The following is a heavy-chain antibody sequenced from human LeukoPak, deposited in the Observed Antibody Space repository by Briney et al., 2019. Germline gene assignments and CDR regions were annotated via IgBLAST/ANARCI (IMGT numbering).Heavy chain of an antibody. CDR3: ARQKGYCYGGNCYRYWFFDL. CDR2: MYYSGST. Sequence: SETLSLTCTVSGGSISSYTYYWGWICQPPGKGLEWIGSMYYSGSTYYNPSLKSRVTISVDTSKKQFSLTLSSVTAADTAVYYCARQKGYCYGGNCYRYWFFDLWGRGTLVTVSS. D-gene: IGHD2-15*01. V-gene: IGHV4-39*01. J-gene: IGHJ2*01. CDR1: GGSISSYTYY.